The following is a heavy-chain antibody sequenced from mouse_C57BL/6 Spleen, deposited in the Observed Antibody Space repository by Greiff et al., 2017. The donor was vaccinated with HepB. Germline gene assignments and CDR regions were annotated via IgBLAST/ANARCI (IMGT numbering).Heavy chain of an antibody. CDR1: GFSLTSYG. J-gene: IGHJ1*03. D-gene: IGHD1-1*01. CDR2: IWSGGST. CDR3: ARSNYGSSWNWYFDV. V-gene: IGHV2-2*01. Sequence: VKLVESGPGLVQPSQSLSITCTVSGFSLTSYGVHWVRQSPGKGLEWLGVIWSGGSTDYNAAFISRLSISKDNSKSQVFFKMNSLQADDTAIYYCARSNYGSSWNWYFDVWGTGTTVTVSS.